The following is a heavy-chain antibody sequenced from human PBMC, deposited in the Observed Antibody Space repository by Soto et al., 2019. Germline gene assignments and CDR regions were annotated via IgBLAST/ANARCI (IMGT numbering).Heavy chain of an antibody. CDR3: ARVGGYSGYDWGIYYYYGMDV. D-gene: IGHD5-12*01. V-gene: IGHV4-59*01. J-gene: IGHJ6*02. CDR2: IYYSGST. Sequence: SETLSLTCTVYGGSISSYYWSWIRQPPGKGLEWIGYIYYSGSTNYNPSLKSRVTISVDTSKNQFSLKLSSVTAADTAVYYCARVGGYSGYDWGIYYYYGMDVWGQGTTVTV. CDR1: GGSISSYY.